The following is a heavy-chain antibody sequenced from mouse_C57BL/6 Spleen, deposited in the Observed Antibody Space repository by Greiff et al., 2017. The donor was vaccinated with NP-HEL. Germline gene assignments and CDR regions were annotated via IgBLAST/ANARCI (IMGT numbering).Heavy chain of an antibody. V-gene: IGHV5-17*01. J-gene: IGHJ4*01. D-gene: IGHD1-1*01. CDR1: GFTFSDYG. CDR2: ISSGSSTI. CDR3: AIPLRYAMDD. Sequence: EVMLVESGGGLVKPGGSLKLSCAASGFTFSDYGMHWVRQAPEKGLEWVAYISSGSSTIYYADTVKGRITISRDNAKNTLFLQMTSLRSEDTAMYYGAIPLRYAMDDWGQGTSVTASS.